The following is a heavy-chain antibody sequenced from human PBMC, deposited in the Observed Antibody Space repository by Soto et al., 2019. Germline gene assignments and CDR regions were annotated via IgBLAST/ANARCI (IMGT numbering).Heavy chain of an antibody. CDR2: IYYSGST. CDR1: GGSISSSSYY. V-gene: IGHV4-39*01. Sequence: SETLSLTYTVSGGSISSSSYYWGWIRQPPGKGLEWIGSIYYSGSTYYNPSLKSRVTISVDTSKNQFSLKLSSVTAADTAVYYCARRRRIAAAGTYDSDYYYYYYMDVWGKGTTVTVSS. CDR3: ARRRRIAAAGTYDSDYYYYYYMDV. J-gene: IGHJ6*03. D-gene: IGHD6-13*01.